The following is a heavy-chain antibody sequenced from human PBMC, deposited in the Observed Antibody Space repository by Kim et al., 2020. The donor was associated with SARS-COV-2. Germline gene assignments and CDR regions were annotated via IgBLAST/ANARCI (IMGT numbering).Heavy chain of an antibody. CDR3: AKSVRDYYYYDMDV. D-gene: IGHD4-17*01. V-gene: IGHV3-23*01. CDR1: GFTFSNYA. J-gene: IGHJ6*02. CDR2: ISGSGVNT. Sequence: GGSLRLSCAASGFTFSNYAMSWVRQAPGKGLEWVSGISGSGVNTFYADSVKGRFTISRDNSKNTLYVQVNSLRADDTAVYYCAKSVRDYYYYDMDVWGQGTTVTVSS.